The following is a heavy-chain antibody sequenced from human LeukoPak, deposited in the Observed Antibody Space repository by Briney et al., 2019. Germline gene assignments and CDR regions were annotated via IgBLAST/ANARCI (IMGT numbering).Heavy chain of an antibody. CDR1: GGSISSSIYY. Sequence: PSETLSLTCTVSGGSISSSIYYWGWIRHPPGKGLEWIGIIYYSGCPYYNPSLKSRVTISVDTSKNQFSLKLSSVTAADTAVYYCARQSSHIVVVTGRSKYNWFDPWGQGTLVTVSS. V-gene: IGHV4-39*01. J-gene: IGHJ5*02. CDR3: ARQSSHIVVVTGRSKYNWFDP. CDR2: IYYSGCP. D-gene: IGHD2-21*02.